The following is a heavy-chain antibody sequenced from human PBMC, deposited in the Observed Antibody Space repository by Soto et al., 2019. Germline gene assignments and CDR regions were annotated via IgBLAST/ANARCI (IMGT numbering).Heavy chain of an antibody. CDR2: INPHSGDT. CDR1: GYTFIYYY. J-gene: IGHJ6*02. V-gene: IGHV1-2*02. D-gene: IGHD2-21*01. Sequence: GASVKVSCKSSGYTFIYYYLHWVRQAPGQGLEWMGWINPHSGDTYYAEKFQGRVTMTRDTSITTVFMDLSRLTSDDTALYFCARQGKSYLSPCDSYGMDVWGQGTTVTVSS. CDR3: ARQGKSYLSPCDSYGMDV.